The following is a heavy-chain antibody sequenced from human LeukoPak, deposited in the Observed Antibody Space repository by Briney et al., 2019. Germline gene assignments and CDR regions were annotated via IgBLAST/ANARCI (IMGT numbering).Heavy chain of an antibody. Sequence: GGSLRLSCAASGFTFSCYAMSWVRQAPGKGREWVSAISWSGGSTYYAESVKGRFTSSRENSKNPLDLQMHSLRAEDTAVYYCAKDLNTCVFDYWGQGTLVTVSS. CDR2: ISWSGGST. V-gene: IGHV3-23*01. CDR3: AKDLNTCVFDY. J-gene: IGHJ4*02. D-gene: IGHD3-16*01. CDR1: GFTFSCYA.